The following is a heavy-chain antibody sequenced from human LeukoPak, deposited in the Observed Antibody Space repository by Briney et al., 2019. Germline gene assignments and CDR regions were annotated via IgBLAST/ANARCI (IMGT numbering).Heavy chain of an antibody. CDR2: IKPNSGGT. Sequence: ASVKVSCKASGYTFTGYYMHWVRQTPGQGLEWMGWIKPNSGGTNYSQKFQGRVTMTRDTSIRTAYMELRSLTSEETAVYYCARRGGSGFRIPRALDSWGQGTLVTVSS. CDR1: GYTFTGYY. V-gene: IGHV1-2*02. CDR3: ARRGGSGFRIPRALDS. J-gene: IGHJ4*02. D-gene: IGHD3-10*01.